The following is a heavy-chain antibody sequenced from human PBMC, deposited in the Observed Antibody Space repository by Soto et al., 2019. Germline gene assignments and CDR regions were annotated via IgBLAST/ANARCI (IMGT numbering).Heavy chain of an antibody. CDR2: IIPIFGTA. D-gene: IGHD3-3*01. J-gene: IGHJ6*02. CDR3: ARGTLRTFGVVIISYYGMDV. V-gene: IGHV1-69*01. Sequence: QVQLVQSGAEVKKPGSSVKVSCKASGGTFSSYAISWVRQAPGQGLEWMGGIIPIFGTANYAQKFQGRVTVVADESTSTAYMELSSLRSEDTAVYYCARGTLRTFGVVIISYYGMDVWGQGTTVTVSS. CDR1: GGTFSSYA.